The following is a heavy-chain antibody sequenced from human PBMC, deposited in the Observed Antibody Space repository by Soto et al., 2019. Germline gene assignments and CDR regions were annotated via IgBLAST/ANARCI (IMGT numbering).Heavy chain of an antibody. D-gene: IGHD3-3*01. CDR3: AKGPTVFGAVISFDYYYGMYV. CDR1: GFTFSTSA. Sequence: PGGSLRLSCTASGFTFSTSAMSWVRQAPGRGLEWVSGISGSGAGTYYADSVKGRFTISRDNSKNTLYLHMSGLRAEDAAVYYCAKGPTVFGAVISFDYYYGMYVWGQGTPVTVSS. V-gene: IGHV3-23*01. J-gene: IGHJ6*02. CDR2: ISGSGAGT.